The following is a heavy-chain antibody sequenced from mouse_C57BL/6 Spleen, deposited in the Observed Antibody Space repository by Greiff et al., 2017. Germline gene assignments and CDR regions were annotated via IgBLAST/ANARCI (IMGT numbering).Heavy chain of an antibody. CDR1: GFTFSDFY. CDR2: SRNKANDYTT. D-gene: IGHD2-12*01. Sequence: EVNLVESGGGLVQSGRSLRLSCATSGFTFSDFYMEWVRQAPGKGLEWIAASRNKANDYTTEYSASVKGRFIVSRDTSQSILYLQMNALRAEDTAIYYCARDGYYDAMDYWGQGTSVTVSS. V-gene: IGHV7-1*01. CDR3: ARDGYYDAMDY. J-gene: IGHJ4*01.